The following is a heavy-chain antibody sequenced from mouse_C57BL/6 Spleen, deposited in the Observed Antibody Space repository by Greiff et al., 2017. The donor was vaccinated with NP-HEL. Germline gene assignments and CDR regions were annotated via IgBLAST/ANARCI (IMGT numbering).Heavy chain of an antibody. CDR3: TRDRYYKGDAMDY. CDR1: GFTFSSYA. CDR2: ISSGGDYI. Sequence: EVHLVESGEGLVKPGGSLKLSCAASGFTFSSYAMSWVRQTPEKRLEWVAYISSGGDYIYYADTVKGRFTISRDNARNTLYLQMSSLKSEDTAMYYCTRDRYYKGDAMDYWGQGTSVTVSS. J-gene: IGHJ4*01. V-gene: IGHV5-9-1*02. D-gene: IGHD2-12*01.